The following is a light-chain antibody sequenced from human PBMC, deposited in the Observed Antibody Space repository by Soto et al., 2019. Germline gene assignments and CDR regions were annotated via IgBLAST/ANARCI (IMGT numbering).Light chain of an antibody. CDR3: QQADTFTIT. V-gene: IGKV1-12*01. CDR1: QNINNW. J-gene: IGKJ5*01. Sequence: DIQMNQSPSTLSASMGDRVTIXXRASQNINNWLAWYQQKPGKAPKIXIYAASSLQSGGPSRFSGSGADTDFTLTSSSLQPEDSAIYYCQQADTFTITFGQGTRLEIK. CDR2: AAS.